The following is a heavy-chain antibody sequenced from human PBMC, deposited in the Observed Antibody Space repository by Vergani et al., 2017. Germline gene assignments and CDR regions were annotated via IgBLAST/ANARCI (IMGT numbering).Heavy chain of an antibody. CDR3: ARDRVDIVDTTTCYYYYYGMDV. CDR2: IYSGSST. D-gene: IGHD5-12*01. Sequence: EVQLVESGGGLVQPGGSLRLSSAASVFTVSSNYMTWVRPAPGKGLEWVSVIYSGSSTYYADFEKGRFTISRHNSKNTLYLQMNSLRAGDTAVYYCARDRVDIVDTTTCYYYYYGMDVWGQGTTVTVSS. CDR1: VFTVSSNY. J-gene: IGHJ6*02. V-gene: IGHV3-53*04.